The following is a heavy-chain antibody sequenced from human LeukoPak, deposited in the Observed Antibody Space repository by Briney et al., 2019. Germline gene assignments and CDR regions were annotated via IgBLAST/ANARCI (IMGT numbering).Heavy chain of an antibody. J-gene: IGHJ4*02. V-gene: IGHV3-53*01. Sequence: GGSLRLSCTASGFTFGDYAMSWVRQAPGKGLEWVSVIYSGGSTYYADSVKGRFTISRDNSKNTLYLQMNSLRAEDTAVYYCARGDIAAAGLWGQGTLVTVSS. CDR1: GFTFGDYA. D-gene: IGHD6-13*01. CDR2: IYSGGST. CDR3: ARGDIAAAGL.